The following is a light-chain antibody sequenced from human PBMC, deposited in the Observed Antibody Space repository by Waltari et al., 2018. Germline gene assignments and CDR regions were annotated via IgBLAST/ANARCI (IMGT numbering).Light chain of an antibody. CDR3: QQRSNWPFLT. J-gene: IGKJ4*01. CDR1: RNVSSY. Sequence: EIVLTQSPATLSLYPGARATLCCRASRNVSSYLAWYQQKPGQAPRLLIYDATNRATGIPARFSGSGSGTDFTLTISSLEPEDFAVYYCQQRSNWPFLTFGGGTKVEIK. CDR2: DAT. V-gene: IGKV3-11*01.